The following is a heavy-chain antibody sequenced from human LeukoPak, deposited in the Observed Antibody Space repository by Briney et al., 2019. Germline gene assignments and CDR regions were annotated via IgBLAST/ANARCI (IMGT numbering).Heavy chain of an antibody. D-gene: IGHD3-10*01. CDR2: IYPGDSDT. CDR1: GYSFTSYW. CDR3: ARLYQYGSGSPYPDY. Sequence: GESLKISCKGSGYSFTSYWIGWVRQLPGKGLEWMGIIYPGDSDTRYSPSFQGRVTISADKSISTAYLQWSSLKASDTAMYYCARLYQYGSGSPYPDYWGQGTLVTVSS. J-gene: IGHJ4*02. V-gene: IGHV5-51*01.